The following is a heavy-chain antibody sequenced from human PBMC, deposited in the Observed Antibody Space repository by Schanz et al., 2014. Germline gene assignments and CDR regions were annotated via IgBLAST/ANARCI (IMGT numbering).Heavy chain of an antibody. D-gene: IGHD6-13*01. V-gene: IGHV4-4*07. Sequence: QVQLQESGPGLVKPSETLSLTCTVSGGSISSFYWSWIRQPAGKGLEWIGRIYTNGSTKYNPSLKSRVTISVDTSKNHFSLKVTSVTAADTAMYYCAGSWGGSSWFDYWGQGTLVLVSS. CDR1: GGSISSFY. J-gene: IGHJ4*02. CDR3: AGSWGGSSWFDY. CDR2: IYTNGST.